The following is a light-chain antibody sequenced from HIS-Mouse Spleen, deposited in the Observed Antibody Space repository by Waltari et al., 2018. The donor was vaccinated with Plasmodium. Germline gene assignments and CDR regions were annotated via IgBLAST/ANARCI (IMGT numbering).Light chain of an antibody. J-gene: IGLJ3*02. V-gene: IGLV3-10*01. Sequence: SYELTQPPSVSVSPAQTARITCSGAALPTKYPYWYQQKSGQTPVLVIYEDSKRPSGIPERFSGSSSGTMATLTISGAQVEDEADYYCYSTDSSGNHRVFGGGTKLTVL. CDR1: ALPTKY. CDR3: YSTDSSGNHRV. CDR2: EDS.